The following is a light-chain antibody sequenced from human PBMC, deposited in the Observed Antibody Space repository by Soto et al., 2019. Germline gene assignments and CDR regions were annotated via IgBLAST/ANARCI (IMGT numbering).Light chain of an antibody. CDR3: QQLNSYPHT. V-gene: IGKV1-9*01. CDR1: QGISSY. Sequence: DIQLTQSPSFLSASVGDRVTITCRASQGISSYLAWYQQKPGKAPKLLIYAASTLQSGVPSWFSGSGSGTEFTLTISSLQPEDFATYYCQQLNSYPHTFGQGTRLEIK. CDR2: AAS. J-gene: IGKJ5*01.